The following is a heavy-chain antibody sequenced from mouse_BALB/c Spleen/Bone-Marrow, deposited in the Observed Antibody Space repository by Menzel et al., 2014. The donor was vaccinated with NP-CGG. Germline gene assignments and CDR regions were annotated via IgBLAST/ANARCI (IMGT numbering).Heavy chain of an antibody. D-gene: IGHD1-1*01. CDR1: GFSLTSYG. J-gene: IGHJ4*01. CDR3: ARDYYGSLYAMDY. CDR2: IWAGGST. Sequence: QVQLQQSGPGLVAPSQSLSITCTVSGFSLTSYGVHWVRQPPGKGLEWLGVIWAGGSTNYNSALMSRLSISKDNSKSQVFLKMNSPQTDDTAMYYCARDYYGSLYAMDYWGQGTSVTVSS. V-gene: IGHV2-9*02.